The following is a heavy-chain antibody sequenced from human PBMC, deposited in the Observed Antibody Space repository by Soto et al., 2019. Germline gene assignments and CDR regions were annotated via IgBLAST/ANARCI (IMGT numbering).Heavy chain of an antibody. D-gene: IGHD6-6*01. CDR3: QLAGGYYGMDV. J-gene: IGHJ6*02. V-gene: IGHV3-30*03. Sequence: GVSQRSSSAASGFTFSSSVMHWVRQAPGRGLERVAVISYDGSNKYYADSVKGRFTISRDNSKNTLYLQMNSLRAEDKAVYYCQLAGGYYGMDVWGQGT. CDR1: GFTFSSSV. CDR2: ISYDGSNK.